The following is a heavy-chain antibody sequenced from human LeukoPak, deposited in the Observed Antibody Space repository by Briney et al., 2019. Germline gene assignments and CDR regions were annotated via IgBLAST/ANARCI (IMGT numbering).Heavy chain of an antibody. Sequence: GRSLRLSCAAPGFTFSSYGMHWVRQAPGKGLEWVAVIWYDGSNKYYADSVKGRFTISRDNSKNTLYLQMNSLRAEDTAVYYCARDRFLDTAMVTGTPGIPPDYWGQGTLVTVSS. D-gene: IGHD5-18*01. CDR2: IWYDGSNK. CDR1: GFTFSSYG. J-gene: IGHJ4*02. CDR3: ARDRFLDTAMVTGTPGIPPDY. V-gene: IGHV3-33*01.